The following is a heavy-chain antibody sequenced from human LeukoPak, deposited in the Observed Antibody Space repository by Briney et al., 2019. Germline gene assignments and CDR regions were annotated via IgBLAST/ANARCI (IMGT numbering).Heavy chain of an antibody. Sequence: PSETLSLTCTASGGSISSGSYYWRWIRQPAGKGLEWIGRIYTSGSTNYNPSLKSRVTISVDTSKNQFSLKLSSVTAADTAVYYCAMGIATIPFDYWGQGTLVTVSS. D-gene: IGHD5-24*01. CDR1: GGSISSGSYY. J-gene: IGHJ4*02. CDR2: IYTSGST. V-gene: IGHV4-61*02. CDR3: AMGIATIPFDY.